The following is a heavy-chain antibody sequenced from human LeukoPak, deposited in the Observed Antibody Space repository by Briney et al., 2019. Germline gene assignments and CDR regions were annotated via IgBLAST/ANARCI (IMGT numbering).Heavy chain of an antibody. V-gene: IGHV1-18*01. CDR2: IGTYTGNT. J-gene: IGHJ4*02. Sequence: ASVKVSCKASDYTFTSYGTSWVRQAPGQGLEWMGWIGTYTGNTKYTQKLQGRVTMTADTSTRTAYMELRSLTSDDTAVYYCARGWIEMPTVYFDYWGQGTLVSVSS. CDR3: ARGWIEMPTVYFDY. CDR1: DYTFTSYG. D-gene: IGHD5-24*01.